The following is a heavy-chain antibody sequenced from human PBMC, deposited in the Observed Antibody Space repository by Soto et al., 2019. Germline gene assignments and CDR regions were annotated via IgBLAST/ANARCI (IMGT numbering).Heavy chain of an antibody. V-gene: IGHV3-23*01. Sequence: EVQLLESGGGLVQPGGSLRLSCAASGFTFSNFDMSWVRQAPGKGLEWVSVISASDAGTYYADSVQGRFTISRDNSKNTLYLQINSLWAGDTAVCYCAKGGWLADYGDQGTLVTVSA. D-gene: IGHD6-19*01. CDR1: GFTFSNFD. CDR2: ISASDAGT. CDR3: AKGGWLADY. J-gene: IGHJ4*02.